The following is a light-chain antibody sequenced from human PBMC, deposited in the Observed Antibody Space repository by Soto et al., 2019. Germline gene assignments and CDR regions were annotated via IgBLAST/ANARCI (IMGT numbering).Light chain of an antibody. CDR1: QSVSSN. CDR2: DAS. V-gene: IGKV3-11*01. Sequence: TQSRGTLSSSPGARATLSCRASQSVSSNYLAWYQQKPGQAPRLLIYDASNRATGIPARFSGSGSGTDLTLTISSLESEDFAVYYCQQRSNSPQITVGQATLMEI. J-gene: IGKJ5*01. CDR3: QQRSNSPQIT.